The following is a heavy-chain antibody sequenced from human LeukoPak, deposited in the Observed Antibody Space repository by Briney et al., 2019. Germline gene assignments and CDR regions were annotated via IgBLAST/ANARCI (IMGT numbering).Heavy chain of an antibody. Sequence: PGGSLRLSCAASGFTFSSYAMHWVRQAPGKGLEWVAVISYDGSNKYYADSVKGRFTISRDNAKNSLYLQMNSLRAEDTAVYYCARDQIEYYDILTGYYTMGGMDVWGQGTTVTVSS. V-gene: IGHV3-30-3*01. CDR2: ISYDGSNK. D-gene: IGHD3-9*01. CDR1: GFTFSSYA. J-gene: IGHJ6*02. CDR3: ARDQIEYYDILTGYYTMGGMDV.